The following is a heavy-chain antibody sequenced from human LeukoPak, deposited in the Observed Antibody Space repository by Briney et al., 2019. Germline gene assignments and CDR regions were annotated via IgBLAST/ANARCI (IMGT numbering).Heavy chain of an antibody. J-gene: IGHJ5*02. CDR3: ARGVLRFLEWSRPSRTSWFDP. Sequence: SVKVSCKASGGTFSSYAISWVRQAPGQGLEWMGGIIPIFGTANYAQKFQGRVTITTDESTSTAYMELSSLRSGDTAVYYCARGVLRFLEWSRPSRTSWFDPWGQGTRVTVSS. D-gene: IGHD3-3*01. CDR1: GGTFSSYA. CDR2: IIPIFGTA. V-gene: IGHV1-69*05.